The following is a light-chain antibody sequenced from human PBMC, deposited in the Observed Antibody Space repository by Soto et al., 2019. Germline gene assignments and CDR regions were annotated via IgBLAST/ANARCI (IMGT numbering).Light chain of an antibody. Sequence: DIQMTQSPSSLSASVGDRVTITCRASQEISNHLAWFQQKPGKPPKSLISYASNLQSGVPSKFSGSGYETDFTLTISTLQPEDFATYYCQQYHNYPVTFGGGTKVEIK. V-gene: IGKV1-16*02. J-gene: IGKJ4*01. CDR2: YAS. CDR1: QEISNH. CDR3: QQYHNYPVT.